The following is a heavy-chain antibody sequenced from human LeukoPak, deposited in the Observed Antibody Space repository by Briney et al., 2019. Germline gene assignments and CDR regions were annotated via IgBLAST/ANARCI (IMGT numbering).Heavy chain of an antibody. J-gene: IGHJ4*02. CDR2: IYHSGST. CDR1: GGSISSGGYY. D-gene: IGHD2-15*01. V-gene: IGHV4-30-2*01. Sequence: SQTLSLTCTVSGGSISSGGYYWSWIRQPPGKGLEWIGYIYHSGSTYYNPSLKSRVTISVDRSKNQFSLKLSSVTAADTAVYYCAVGAAPRYWGQGTLVTVSS. CDR3: AVGAAPRY.